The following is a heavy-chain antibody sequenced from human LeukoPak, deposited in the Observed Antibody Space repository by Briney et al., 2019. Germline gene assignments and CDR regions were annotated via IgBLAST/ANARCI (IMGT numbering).Heavy chain of an antibody. V-gene: IGHV1-2*04. CDR3: ARVSYYDFWSGYSSVDY. J-gene: IGHJ4*02. CDR1: GYTFTGYY. D-gene: IGHD3-3*01. CDR2: INPNSGGT. Sequence: ASVKVSCKASGYTFTGYYMHWVRQAPGQGLEWMGWINPNSGGTNYAQKFQGWVTMTRDTSISTAYMELSRLRSDDTAVYYCARVSYYDFWSGYSSVDYWGQGTLVTVSS.